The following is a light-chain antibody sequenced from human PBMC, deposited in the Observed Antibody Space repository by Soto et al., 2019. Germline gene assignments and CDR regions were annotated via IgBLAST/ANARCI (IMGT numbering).Light chain of an antibody. CDR3: QQYHTSPPGYT. J-gene: IGKJ2*01. CDR1: QSLSSSY. V-gene: IGKV3-20*01. Sequence: EIVLTQSPGTLSLSPGERATLSCRASQSLSSSYLAWYQQKPGQAPRLLIYGASSRAAGIPDRFSGSGSGTDFTLTISRLEPEDFAVYYCQQYHTSPPGYTFGQGTTLEI. CDR2: GAS.